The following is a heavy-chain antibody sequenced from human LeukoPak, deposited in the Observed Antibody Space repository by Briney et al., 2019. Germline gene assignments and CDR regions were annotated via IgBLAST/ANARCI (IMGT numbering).Heavy chain of an antibody. CDR3: ARESPSYYYDSSGPLDY. Sequence: GASVKVSCKASGGTLSSYAISWVRQAPGQGLEWRGGIIPIFGTANYAQKFQGRVTITADESTSTAYMELRSLRSDDTAVYYCARESPSYYYDSSGPLDYWGQGTLVTVSS. D-gene: IGHD3-22*01. J-gene: IGHJ4*02. CDR1: GGTLSSYA. CDR2: IIPIFGTA. V-gene: IGHV1-69*01.